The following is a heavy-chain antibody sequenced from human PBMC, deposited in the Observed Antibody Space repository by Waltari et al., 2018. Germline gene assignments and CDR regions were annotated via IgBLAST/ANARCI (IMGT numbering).Heavy chain of an antibody. D-gene: IGHD5-12*01. Sequence: QVQLQQWGAGLLKPSETLSLSCAVYGESFSGYYWTWIRQTPGKGLEWIGEINYSGITNYNPSLKSRVTISADTSKNQISLRLRSVTAADTAVYYCARREEMATLDYWSQGTLVGVSS. J-gene: IGHJ4*02. CDR3: ARREEMATLDY. V-gene: IGHV4-34*01. CDR1: GESFSGYY. CDR2: INYSGIT.